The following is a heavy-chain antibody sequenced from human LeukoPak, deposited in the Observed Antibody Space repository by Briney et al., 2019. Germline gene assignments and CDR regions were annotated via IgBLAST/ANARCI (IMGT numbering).Heavy chain of an antibody. Sequence: GGSLRLSCAASGFTFSDYYMSWIRQAPGKGLEWVSYISSSGSTIYYADSVKGRFTISRDNAKNSLYLQMNNLRTEDTAVYYCAKDGGTVCHVINYSFDSWGQGTLVTVSS. D-gene: IGHD1-1*01. CDR3: AKDGGTVCHVINYSFDS. V-gene: IGHV3-11*04. J-gene: IGHJ4*02. CDR1: GFTFSDYY. CDR2: ISSSGSTI.